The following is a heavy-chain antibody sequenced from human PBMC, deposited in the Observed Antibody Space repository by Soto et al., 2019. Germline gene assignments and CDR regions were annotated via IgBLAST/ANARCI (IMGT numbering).Heavy chain of an antibody. D-gene: IGHD3-10*01. CDR3: AKDHYYGSGSTKPDY. J-gene: IGHJ4*02. CDR1: GFTFSSYG. V-gene: IGHV3-30*18. Sequence: PGGSLRLSCAASGFTFSSYGMHWVRQAPGKGLEWVAVISYDGSNKYYADSVKGRFTISRDNSKNTPYLQMNSLRAEDTAVYYCAKDHYYGSGSTKPDYWGQGTLVTVSS. CDR2: ISYDGSNK.